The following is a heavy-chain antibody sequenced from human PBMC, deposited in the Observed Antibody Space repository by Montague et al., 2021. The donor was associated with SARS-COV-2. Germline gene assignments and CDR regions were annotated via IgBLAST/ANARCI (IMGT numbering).Heavy chain of an antibody. Sequence: CAISGDSVSSTSVAWNWIRQSPSRGLEWLGRTYYRSKWDSDYAESVKRRLVITPDTSKNQVSLQLNSVIPEDTAVYFCASSGITLTGLDAFDIWGQGTMVTVSS. CDR1: GDSVSSTSVA. CDR2: TYYRSKWDS. CDR3: ASSGITLTGLDAFDI. J-gene: IGHJ3*02. V-gene: IGHV6-1*01. D-gene: IGHD3-9*01.